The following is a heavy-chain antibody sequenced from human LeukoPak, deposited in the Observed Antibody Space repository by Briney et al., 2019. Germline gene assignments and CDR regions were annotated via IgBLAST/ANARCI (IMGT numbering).Heavy chain of an antibody. CDR1: GFTFSSYW. CDR3: ARSPTYGSGGSGAFDI. V-gene: IGHV3-74*01. CDR2: INSDGSST. Sequence: GGSLRLSCAASGFTFSSYWMHWVRQAPGKGLVWVSRINSDGSSTSYADSVKGRFTISRDNAKNTLYQQMNSLRAEDTAVYYCARSPTYGSGGSGAFDIWGQGTMVTVSS. J-gene: IGHJ3*02. D-gene: IGHD3-10*01.